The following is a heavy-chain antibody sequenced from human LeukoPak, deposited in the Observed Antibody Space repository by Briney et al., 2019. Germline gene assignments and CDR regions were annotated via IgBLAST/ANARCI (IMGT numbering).Heavy chain of an antibody. CDR1: GYTFRNYW. D-gene: IGHD5-24*01. CDR3: ARDDRDGYNYFAY. Sequence: PGGSLRLSCAASGYTFRNYWMSWVRQAPGKGLEWVAKISEDGSAKYHADSVKGRFTISRDNAKNSLYLQMNSLRAEDSAVYYCARDDRDGYNYFAYWGQGTLVTVSS. J-gene: IGHJ4*02. CDR2: ISEDGSAK. V-gene: IGHV3-7*04.